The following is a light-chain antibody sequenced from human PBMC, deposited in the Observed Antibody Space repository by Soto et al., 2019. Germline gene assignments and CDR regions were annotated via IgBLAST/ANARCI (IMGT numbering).Light chain of an antibody. J-gene: IGKJ1*01. CDR1: QSVSSSY. CDR2: GAS. CDR3: QQYGSSTGT. V-gene: IGKV3-20*01. Sequence: EIVLTQSPGTLSLSPGERATLSCRASQSVSSSYLAWYQQKPGQAPRLLIYGASSSATGIPDRFSGSGSGTDFPLTISKLEPEDFAVYYYQQYGSSTGTFGQGTKVEIK.